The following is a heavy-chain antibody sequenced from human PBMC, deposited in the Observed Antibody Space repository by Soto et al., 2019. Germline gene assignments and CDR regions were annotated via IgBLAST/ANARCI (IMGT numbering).Heavy chain of an antibody. Sequence: EVQLLESGGGLVQRGGSLRLSCAASGFTFSSYAMSWVRQAPGKGLEWVSAISGSGGSTYYADSVKGRFTISRDNSKNTMYLQMNSLRAEDTAVYYCAKDFGKRYSSPFDYWGQGTLVTVSS. CDR2: ISGSGGST. CDR1: GFTFSSYA. CDR3: AKDFGKRYSSPFDY. D-gene: IGHD6-13*01. J-gene: IGHJ4*02. V-gene: IGHV3-23*01.